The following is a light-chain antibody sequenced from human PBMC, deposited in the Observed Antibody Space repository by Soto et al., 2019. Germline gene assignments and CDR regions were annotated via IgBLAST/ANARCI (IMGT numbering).Light chain of an antibody. CDR2: GAS. CDR3: QQYGSSPPYT. CDR1: QSVSSSY. J-gene: IGKJ2*01. V-gene: IGKV3-20*01. Sequence: EIVLTQSPGTLSLSPGERATLSCRASQSVSSSYLAWYQQKPGQAPRLLIYGASSRATGIPDRFSGSGSGTDFTLTISRREPEDVAMYYCQQYGSSPPYTFGQGTKLEIK.